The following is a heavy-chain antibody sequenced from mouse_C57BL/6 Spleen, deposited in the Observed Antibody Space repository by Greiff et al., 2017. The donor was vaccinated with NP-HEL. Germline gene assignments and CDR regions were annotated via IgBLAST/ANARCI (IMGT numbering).Heavy chain of an antibody. J-gene: IGHJ2*01. CDR1: GYTFTSYW. D-gene: IGHD1-3*01. CDR3: AKSGLTAYYFDY. V-gene: IGHV1-53*01. CDR2: INPSNGGT. Sequence: QVQLQQPGTELVKPGASVKLSCKASGYTFTSYWMHWVKPRPGQGLEWIGNINPSNGGTNYNEKFKSKATLTVDKSSSTAYMQLSSLTSEDSAVYYCAKSGLTAYYFDYWGQGTTLTVSS.